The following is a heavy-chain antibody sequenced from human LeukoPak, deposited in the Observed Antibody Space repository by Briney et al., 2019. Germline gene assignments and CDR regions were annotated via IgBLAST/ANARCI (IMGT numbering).Heavy chain of an antibody. D-gene: IGHD3-10*01. Sequence: PSETLSLTCTVSGGSISSGGYYWSWIRQPPGKGLEWIGYIYHSGSTYYNPSLKSRVTISVDTSKNQFSLKLSSVTAADTAVYYCARECGSGIGGWFDPWGQGTLVTVSS. V-gene: IGHV4-30-2*05. CDR2: IYHSGST. CDR1: GGSISSGGYY. CDR3: ARECGSGIGGWFDP. J-gene: IGHJ5*02.